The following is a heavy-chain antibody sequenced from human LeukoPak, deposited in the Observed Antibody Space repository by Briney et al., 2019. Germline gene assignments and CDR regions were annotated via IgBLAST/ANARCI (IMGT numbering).Heavy chain of an antibody. D-gene: IGHD3-10*01. V-gene: IGHV4-34*01. CDR3: ARRSYYSGSGSPPRY. J-gene: IGHJ4*02. CDR2: INHSGST. Sequence: SETLSLTCAVYGGSFSGYYWSWIRQPPGKGLEWIGEINHSGSTNYNPSLKSRVTISVDTSKNQFSLKLSSVTAADTAVYYCARRSYYSGSGSPPRYWGQGTLVTVSS. CDR1: GGSFSGYY.